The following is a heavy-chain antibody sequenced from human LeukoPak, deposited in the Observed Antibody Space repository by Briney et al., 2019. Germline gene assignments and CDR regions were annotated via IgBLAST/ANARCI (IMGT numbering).Heavy chain of an antibody. CDR3: ARLHTSGFDY. J-gene: IGHJ4*02. D-gene: IGHD6-19*01. V-gene: IGHV5-51*01. CDR1: GYSFNYW. CDR2: IYPGDSDT. Sequence: GESLKISCKGSGYSFNYWIGWVRQMPGKGLEWMGIIYPGDSDTRYSPSFQGQVTISADKSISTAYLQWLSLKASDTAIYYCARLHTSGFDYWGQGTLVTVSS.